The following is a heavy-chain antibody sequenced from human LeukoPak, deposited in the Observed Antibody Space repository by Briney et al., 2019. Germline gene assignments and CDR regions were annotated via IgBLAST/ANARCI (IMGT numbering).Heavy chain of an antibody. CDR1: GYTFTSYG. D-gene: IGHD2-21*02. J-gene: IGHJ6*02. Sequence: ASVKVSCKASGYTFTSYGISWVRQAPGQGLEWMGWISAYNGNTNYAQKLQGRVTMTTDTSTSTAYMELRSLRSDDTAVYYCAGEGKHIVVVTAITPFYYGMDVWGQGTTVTVSS. CDR2: ISAYNGNT. CDR3: AGEGKHIVVVTAITPFYYGMDV. V-gene: IGHV1-18*01.